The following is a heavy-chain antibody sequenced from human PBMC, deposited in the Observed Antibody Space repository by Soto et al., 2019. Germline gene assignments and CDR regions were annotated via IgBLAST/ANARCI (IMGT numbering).Heavy chain of an antibody. J-gene: IGHJ3*02. V-gene: IGHV1-18*01. D-gene: IGHD3-10*01. Sequence: ASVKVSCKASGYTFTSYGISWVRQAPGQGLEWMGWISAYNGNTNYAQKLQGRVTMTTDTSTSTAYMELRSLRSDDTAVYYCAREITMVRGVIITRFDAFDIWGQGTMVTVSS. CDR2: ISAYNGNT. CDR3: AREITMVRGVIITRFDAFDI. CDR1: GYTFTSYG.